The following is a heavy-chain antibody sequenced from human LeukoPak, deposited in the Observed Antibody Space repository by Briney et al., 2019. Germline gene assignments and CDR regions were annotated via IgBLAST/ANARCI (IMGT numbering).Heavy chain of an antibody. J-gene: IGHJ4*02. CDR2: ISSSGSTI. V-gene: IGHV3-48*03. CDR1: GFTFSSYE. Sequence: GGSLRLSCAASGFTFSSYEMNWVRQAPGKGLEWVSYISSSGSTIYYADSVEGRFTISRDNAKNSLYLQMNSLRAEDTAVYYCARQYYYGSGSYSPFDYWGQGTLVTVSS. D-gene: IGHD3-10*01. CDR3: ARQYYYGSGSYSPFDY.